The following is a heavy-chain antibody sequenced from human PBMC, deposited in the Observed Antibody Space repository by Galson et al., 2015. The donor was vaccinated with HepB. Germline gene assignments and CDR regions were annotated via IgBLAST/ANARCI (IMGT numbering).Heavy chain of an antibody. CDR3: ARGNYGDYVDAFDI. J-gene: IGHJ3*02. D-gene: IGHD4-17*01. CDR1: GFTFSSYE. Sequence: SLRLSCAASGFTFSSYEMNWVRQAPGKGLEWVSYISSSGSTIYYADSVKGRFTISRDNAKNSLYLQMNSLRAEDTAVYYCARGNYGDYVDAFDIWGQGTMVTVSS. V-gene: IGHV3-48*03. CDR2: ISSSGSTI.